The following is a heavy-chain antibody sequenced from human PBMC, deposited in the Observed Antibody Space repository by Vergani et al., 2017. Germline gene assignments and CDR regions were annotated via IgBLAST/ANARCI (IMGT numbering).Heavy chain of an antibody. Sequence: QVQLQESGPGLVEPSETLSLTCAVSGYSIRNGYYWTWIRQPAGRGLEWIGRIYPNGNGNYNESLRSRLTMSIDTSRSQFSLSLSSLTAADTAVYYCARGNCGVNCPKYNWLAPWGRGILVTVSS. CDR1: GYSIRNGYY. V-gene: IGHV4-38-2*01. D-gene: IGHD2-21*01. CDR2: IYPNGNG. J-gene: IGHJ5*02. CDR3: ARGNCGVNCPKYNWLAP.